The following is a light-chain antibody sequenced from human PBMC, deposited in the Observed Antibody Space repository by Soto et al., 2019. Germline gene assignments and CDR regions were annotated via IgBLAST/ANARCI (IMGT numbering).Light chain of an antibody. Sequence: DIQLTQSPSFLSASVGDRVTITCRASQGISSYLAWYQQRPGKAPELLIYGASTLQSGVPSRFSGGGSGTEFTLTISSLQPEDFATYYCQQANSFPLTFGGGTKVEIK. V-gene: IGKV1-9*01. CDR2: GAS. J-gene: IGKJ4*01. CDR3: QQANSFPLT. CDR1: QGISSY.